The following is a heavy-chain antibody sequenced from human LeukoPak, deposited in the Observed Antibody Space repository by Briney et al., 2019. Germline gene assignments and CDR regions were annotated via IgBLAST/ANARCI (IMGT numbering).Heavy chain of an antibody. CDR1: EFTFSTYW. V-gene: IGHV3-74*01. J-gene: IGHJ4*02. CDR2: ITGDGSST. CDR3: ARSNWPYYFDY. Sequence: PGGSLRLSCAASEFTFSTYWMQRVRQAPGKGLVWVSWITGDGSSTRYADSVKGRFTISRDNAKNTLYLQVNSLRAEDTAVYYCARSNWPYYFDYWGQGTLVTVSS. D-gene: IGHD1-1*01.